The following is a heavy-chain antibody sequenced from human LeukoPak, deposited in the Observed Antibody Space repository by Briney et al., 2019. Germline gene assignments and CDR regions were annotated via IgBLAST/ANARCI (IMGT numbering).Heavy chain of an antibody. V-gene: IGHV4-39*07. CDR1: GGSISSSSYY. J-gene: IGHJ4*02. CDR2: IYHSGST. Sequence: SETLSLTCTVSGGSISSSSYYWGWIRQPPGKGLEWIGSIYHSGSTYYNPSLKSRVTISVDTSKNQFSLKLSSVTAADTAVYYCARELPGLRSMVRILSSPYFDYWGQGTLVTVSS. D-gene: IGHD3-10*01. CDR3: ARELPGLRSMVRILSSPYFDY.